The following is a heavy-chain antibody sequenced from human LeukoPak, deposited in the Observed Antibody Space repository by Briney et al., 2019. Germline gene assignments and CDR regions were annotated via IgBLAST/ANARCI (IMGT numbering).Heavy chain of an antibody. V-gene: IGHV4-59*08. CDR1: GGSITSDY. J-gene: IGHJ6*02. Sequence: SETLSLTFTLSGGSITSDYWSRIRQSPGKGLEWIGYFSYSGSTHYSPSLTSRVAISVDTSRNQLSLKLRSVTAADTAIYYCARADESLVYGMDVWGPGTTVIVSS. CDR2: FSYSGST. CDR3: ARADESLVYGMDV.